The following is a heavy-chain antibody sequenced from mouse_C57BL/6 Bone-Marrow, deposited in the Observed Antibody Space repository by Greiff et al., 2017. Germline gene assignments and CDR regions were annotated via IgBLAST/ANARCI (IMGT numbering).Heavy chain of an antibody. V-gene: IGHV5-9*01. J-gene: IGHJ3*01. Sequence: EVQLLESGGGLVKPGGSLKLSCAASGFTFSSYTMYWVRQTPEKRLEWVATISGGGGNTYYPDSVKGRFTISRDNAKNTLYLQMSSLRSEDTALYYCARQRGDWFAYWGQGTLVTVSA. CDR3: ARQRGDWFAY. CDR1: GFTFSSYT. CDR2: ISGGGGNT.